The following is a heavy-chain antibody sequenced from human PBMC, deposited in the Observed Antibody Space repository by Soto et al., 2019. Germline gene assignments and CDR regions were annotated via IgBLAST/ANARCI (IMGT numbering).Heavy chain of an antibody. Sequence: SETLSLTCAVYGGSFSGYYWSWIRQPPGKGLEWIGEINHSGSTNYNPSLKSRVTISVNTSKNQFSLKLSSVTAADTAVYYCASGYCSGGSCRAAFDPWGQGTLVTVSS. J-gene: IGHJ5*02. V-gene: IGHV4-34*01. CDR3: ASGYCSGGSCRAAFDP. D-gene: IGHD2-15*01. CDR1: GGSFSGYY. CDR2: INHSGST.